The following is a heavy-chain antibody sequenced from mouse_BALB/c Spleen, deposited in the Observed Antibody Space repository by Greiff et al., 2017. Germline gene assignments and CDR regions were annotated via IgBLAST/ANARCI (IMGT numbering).Heavy chain of an antibody. J-gene: IGHJ2*01. CDR3: ARGDYLLN. D-gene: IGHD5-1*01. Sequence: EVQVVESGGGLVKPGGSLKLSCAASGFTFSSYAMSWVRQTPEKRLEWVATISSGGSYTYYPDSVKGRFTISRDNAKNTLYLQMSSLRSEDTAMYYCARGDYLLNWGQGTTLTVSS. CDR2: ISSGGSYT. CDR1: GFTFSSYA. V-gene: IGHV5-9-3*01.